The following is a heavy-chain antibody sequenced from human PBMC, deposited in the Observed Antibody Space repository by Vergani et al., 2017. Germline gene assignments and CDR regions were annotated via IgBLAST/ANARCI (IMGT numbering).Heavy chain of an antibody. CDR1: GYAFTNYA. CDR2: IKTNTGNP. J-gene: IGHJ6*02. D-gene: IGHD3-22*01. Sequence: QVHLVQSGSELKKPGASVKVSCKPSGYAFTNYAINWVRQAPGQGLESLGWIKTNTGNPTYAPGLAGRFVLSLDTSVNTAFLHISGLKAEDTAVYFCARLFDSSGYNFYHGMDVWGQGTTVTVSS. V-gene: IGHV7-4-1*02. CDR3: ARLFDSSGYNFYHGMDV.